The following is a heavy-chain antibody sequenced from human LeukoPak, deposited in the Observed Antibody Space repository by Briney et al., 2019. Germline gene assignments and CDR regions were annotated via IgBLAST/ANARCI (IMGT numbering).Heavy chain of an antibody. CDR2: IIPIFGTA. Sequence: SVKVSCKASGGTFSSYAISWVRQAPGQGLEWMGGIIPIFGTANYAQEFQGRVTITADESTSTAYMELSSLRSEDTAVYYCASTFTFYSSSSGLFSYYFDYWGQGTLVTVSS. V-gene: IGHV1-69*13. CDR1: GGTFSSYA. D-gene: IGHD6-6*01. CDR3: ASTFTFYSSSSGLFSYYFDY. J-gene: IGHJ4*02.